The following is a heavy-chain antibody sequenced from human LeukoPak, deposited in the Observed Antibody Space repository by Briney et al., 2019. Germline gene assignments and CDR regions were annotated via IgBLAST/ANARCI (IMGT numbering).Heavy chain of an antibody. V-gene: IGHV4-59*08. D-gene: IGHD3-22*01. Sequence: PSETLSLTCTVSGGSISSYYWSWIRQPPGKGLEWSGYIYYSGSTNYNPSLKSRVTISVDTSKNQFSLKLSSVTAADTAVYYCARTPTYYYDSSGYYVNYYYMDVWGKGTTVTVSS. J-gene: IGHJ6*03. CDR3: ARTPTYYYDSSGYYVNYYYMDV. CDR2: IYYSGST. CDR1: GGSISSYY.